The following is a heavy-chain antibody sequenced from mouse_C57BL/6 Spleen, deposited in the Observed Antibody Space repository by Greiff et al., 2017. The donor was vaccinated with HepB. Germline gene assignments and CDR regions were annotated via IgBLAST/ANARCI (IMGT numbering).Heavy chain of an antibody. Sequence: VQLQQSGAELVRPGTSVKVSCKASGYAFTNYLIEWVKQRPGQGLEWIGVINPGSGGTNYNEKFKGKATLTADKSSSTAYMQLSSLTSEDSAVYFCARAPYYYGSSWFDYWGQGTTLTVSS. J-gene: IGHJ2*01. CDR3: ARAPYYYGSSWFDY. CDR1: GYAFTNYL. V-gene: IGHV1-54*01. D-gene: IGHD1-1*01. CDR2: INPGSGGT.